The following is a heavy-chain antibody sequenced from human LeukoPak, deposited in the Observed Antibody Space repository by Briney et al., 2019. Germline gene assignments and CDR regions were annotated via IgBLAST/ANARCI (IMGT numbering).Heavy chain of an antibody. CDR3: ARLSSWDFWSGYQYYFDY. J-gene: IGHJ4*02. V-gene: IGHV4-59*08. D-gene: IGHD3-3*01. Sequence: PSETLSLTCTVSGGSISSYYWSWIRQPPGKGLEWIGYIYYSGSTNYNPSLKSRVTISVDTSKNQFSLKLSSVTAADTAVYYCARLSSWDFWSGYQYYFDYWGQGTLVTVSS. CDR2: IYYSGST. CDR1: GGSISSYY.